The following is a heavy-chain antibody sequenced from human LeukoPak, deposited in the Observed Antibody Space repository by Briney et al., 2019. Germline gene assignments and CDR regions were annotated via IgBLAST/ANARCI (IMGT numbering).Heavy chain of an antibody. V-gene: IGHV3-74*01. CDR2: INTDGSST. D-gene: IGHD6-13*01. CDR1: GFTFSNYW. J-gene: IGHJ4*02. CDR3: AYSSLYYFDF. Sequence: GGSLRLSCAASGFTFSNYWMHWVRQAPGKGLVWVSHINTDGSSTNYADSVMGRFTISRDNAKSTLYLQMNSLRAEDTAVYCCAYSSLYYFDFWGQGTLVTVSS.